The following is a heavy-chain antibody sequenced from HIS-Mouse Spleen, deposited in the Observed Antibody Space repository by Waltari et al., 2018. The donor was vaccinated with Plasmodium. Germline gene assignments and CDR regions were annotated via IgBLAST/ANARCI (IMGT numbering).Heavy chain of an antibody. D-gene: IGHD6-13*01. CDR2: IYHSGSN. J-gene: IGHJ5*02. V-gene: IGHV4-38-2*02. CDR3: ARGVGYSSSWYWFDP. Sequence: QVQLQESGPGLVKPSETLSLTCTVSGYSISSGYYWGWIRQPPGKGLEWIGSIYHSGSNYYHPSLKSRGTISVDTSKNQFSLKLSSVTAADTAVYYCARGVGYSSSWYWFDPWGQGTLVTVSS. CDR1: GYSISSGYY.